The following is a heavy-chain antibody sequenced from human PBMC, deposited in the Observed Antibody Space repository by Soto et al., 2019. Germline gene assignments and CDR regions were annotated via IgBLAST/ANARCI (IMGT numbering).Heavy chain of an antibody. CDR2: MNASNGNT. CDR1: GYTFTSYA. CDR3: ARAAYMVRGVILDDFDI. J-gene: IGHJ3*02. V-gene: IGHV1-3*01. Sequence: QVQLVQSGAEVKKPGASVKVSCKASGYTFTSYAMHWVRQAPGQRLEWMGWMNASNGNTKYSQKFQGRVTITRNTSVSTAYMELSSLRSEDTAVYYCARAAYMVRGVILDDFDIWGQGTMATVSS. D-gene: IGHD3-10*01.